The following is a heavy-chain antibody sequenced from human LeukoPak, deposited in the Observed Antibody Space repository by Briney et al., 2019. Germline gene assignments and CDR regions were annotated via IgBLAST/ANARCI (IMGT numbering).Heavy chain of an antibody. J-gene: IGHJ4*02. CDR1: GFTFSSYG. D-gene: IGHD3-10*01. CDR2: ISYGGSNK. V-gene: IGHV3-30*18. CDR3: ANETPKGSMVRGVIRKPTDY. Sequence: PGGSLRLSCAASGFTFSSYGMHWVRQAPGKGLEWVAVISYGGSNKYYADSVKGRFTISRDNSKNTLCLQMNSLRAEDTAVYYCANETPKGSMVRGVIRKPTDYWGQGTLVTVSS.